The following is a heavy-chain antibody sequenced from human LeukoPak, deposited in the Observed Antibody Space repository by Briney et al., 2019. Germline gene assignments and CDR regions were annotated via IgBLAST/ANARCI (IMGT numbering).Heavy chain of an antibody. V-gene: IGHV3-30*01. CDR3: ARDFRGYYYYMDV. Sequence: GGSLRLSCAASGFTFSSYAMHWVRQAPGKGLEWVAVISYDGSNKYYADSVKGRFTISRDNSKNTLYLQMNSLRAEDTAVYSCARDFRGYYYYMDVWGKGTTVTVSS. D-gene: IGHD3-10*01. J-gene: IGHJ6*03. CDR2: ISYDGSNK. CDR1: GFTFSSYA.